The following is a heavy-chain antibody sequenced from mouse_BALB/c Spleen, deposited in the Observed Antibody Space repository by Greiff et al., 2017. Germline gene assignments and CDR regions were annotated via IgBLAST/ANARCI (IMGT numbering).Heavy chain of an antibody. CDR1: GFTFSNYW. CDR2: IRLKSNNYAT. V-gene: IGHV6-6*02. D-gene: IGHD1-1*01. CDR3: TSYAFAY. J-gene: IGHJ3*01. Sequence: EVKLEESGGGLVQPGGSMKLSCVASGFTFSNYWMNWVRQSPEKGLEWVAEIRLKSNNYATHYAESVKGRFTISRDDSKSSVYLQMNNLRAEDTGIYYCTSYAFAYWGQGTLVTVSA.